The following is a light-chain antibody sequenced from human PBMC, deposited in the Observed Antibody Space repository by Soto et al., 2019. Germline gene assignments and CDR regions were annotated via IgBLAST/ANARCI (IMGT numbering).Light chain of an antibody. CDR1: QTVSSY. Sequence: EIVLTQSPATLSLSPGERATLFCRASQTVSSYSVWYQQKPGQAPRLLIYDASNRATGVPARFSGSGSGTDFTLTISSLEPEDFAVYYCQQRSDWPITFGQGTRLEIK. CDR2: DAS. CDR3: QQRSDWPIT. J-gene: IGKJ5*01. V-gene: IGKV3-11*01.